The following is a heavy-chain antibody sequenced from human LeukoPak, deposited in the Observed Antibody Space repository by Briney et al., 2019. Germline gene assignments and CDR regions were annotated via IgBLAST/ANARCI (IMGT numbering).Heavy chain of an antibody. Sequence: SETRSLTCTVSAYSISIGSSWGWVRQSPGKGLEWIGNIYRSGSTDYNPSLKSRVTIALDTSRNAFSLSLMSVTAADTAVYYCARLTAESALGYYFDYWGQGALVTVSS. D-gene: IGHD7-27*01. J-gene: IGHJ4*02. CDR1: AYSISIGSS. CDR3: ARLTAESALGYYFDY. CDR2: IYRSGST. V-gene: IGHV4-38-2*02.